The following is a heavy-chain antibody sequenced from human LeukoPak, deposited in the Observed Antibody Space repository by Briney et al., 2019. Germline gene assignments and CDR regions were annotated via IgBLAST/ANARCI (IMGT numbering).Heavy chain of an antibody. D-gene: IGHD2-2*01. V-gene: IGHV3-15*01. CDR1: GFTFSNAW. J-gene: IGHJ4*02. CDR3: TTGDIVVVPAATQLPVRAAY. Sequence: PAGSLRLSCAASGFTFSNAWMSWVRQAPGKGLEWVGRIKSKTDGGTTDYAAPVKGSFTISRDDSKNTLYPQMNSLKTEDPAVYYCTTGDIVVVPAATQLPVRAAYWGQGTLVTVSS. CDR2: IKSKTDGGTT.